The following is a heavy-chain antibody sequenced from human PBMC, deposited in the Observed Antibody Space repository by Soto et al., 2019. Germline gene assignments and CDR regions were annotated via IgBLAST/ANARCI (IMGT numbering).Heavy chain of an antibody. CDR1: GFIVSSTY. D-gene: IGHD7-27*01. Sequence: EEYLVETGGGLIQPGGSLRLSCAASGFIVSSTYMSWVRQAPGKGLQWVSVIHSGGQTNFADSVKGRFTISRDNSKNTVYLQMNSLRTEDTGVYYCVSQPHWARPFESWGQGTLVNVS. CDR2: IHSGGQT. V-gene: IGHV3-53*02. J-gene: IGHJ4*02. CDR3: VSQPHWARPFES.